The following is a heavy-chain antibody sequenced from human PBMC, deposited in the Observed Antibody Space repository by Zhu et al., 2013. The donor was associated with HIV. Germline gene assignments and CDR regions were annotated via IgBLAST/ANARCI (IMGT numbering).Heavy chain of an antibody. V-gene: IGHV1-69*01. CDR2: IIPIFGTA. J-gene: IGHJ4*02. Sequence: QVQLVQSGAGVKKPGSSVKVSCKASGGTFSSYAISWVRQAPGQGLEWMGGIIPIFGTANYAQKFQGRVTITADESTSTAYMELSSLRSEDTAVYYCASQYSSSWYDGIGYWGQGTLVTVSS. CDR1: GGTFSSYA. D-gene: IGHD6-13*01. CDR3: ASQYSSSWYDGIGY.